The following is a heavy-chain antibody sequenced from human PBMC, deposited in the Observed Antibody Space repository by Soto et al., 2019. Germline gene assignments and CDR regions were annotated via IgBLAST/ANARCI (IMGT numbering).Heavy chain of an antibody. CDR1: GYTFTGYY. CDR3: ARDLAVAGLYYFDY. V-gene: IGHV1-2*02. D-gene: IGHD6-19*01. Sequence: GASVKVSCKASGYTFTGYYMHWVRQAPGQGLEWMGWINPNSGGTNYAQKFQGRVTMTRDTSISTAYMELSRLRSDDTAVYYCARDLAVAGLYYFDYWGQGTLVTVSS. J-gene: IGHJ4*02. CDR2: INPNSGGT.